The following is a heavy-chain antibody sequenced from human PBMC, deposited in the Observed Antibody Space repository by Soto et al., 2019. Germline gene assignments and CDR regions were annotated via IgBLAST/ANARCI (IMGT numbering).Heavy chain of an antibody. V-gene: IGHV5-51*01. CDR2: IYPGDSDT. CDR3: AAGYCSGGSCSKDDAFDI. CDR1: GYSFTSYW. Sequence: GESLKISCKGSGYSFTSYWIGWVCQMPGKGLEWMGIIYPGDSDTRYSPSFQGQVTISADKSISTAYLQWSSLKASDTAMYYCAAGYCSGGSCSKDDAFDIWGQGTMVT. J-gene: IGHJ3*02. D-gene: IGHD2-15*01.